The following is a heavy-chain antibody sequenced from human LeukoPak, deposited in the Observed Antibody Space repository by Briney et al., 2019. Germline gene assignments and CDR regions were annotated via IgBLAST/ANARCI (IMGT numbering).Heavy chain of an antibody. CDR1: GFTFSSYS. CDR2: ISSSSSYI. J-gene: IGHJ4*02. CDR3: ARDAPGYCSSTSCSIERDFDY. D-gene: IGHD2-2*01. V-gene: IGHV3-21*01. Sequence: GGSLRLSCAASGFTFSSYSMNWVRQAPGKGLEWVSSISSSSSYIYYADSVKGRFTISRDNAKNSLYLQMNSLRAEDTAVYYCARDAPGYCSSTSCSIERDFDYWGQGTLVTVSS.